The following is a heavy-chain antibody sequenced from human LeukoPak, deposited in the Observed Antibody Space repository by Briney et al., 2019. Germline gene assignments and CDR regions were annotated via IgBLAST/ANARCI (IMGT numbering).Heavy chain of an antibody. D-gene: IGHD3-22*01. CDR2: TYYTGST. CDR3: ARGLIVVANTGTFDF. V-gene: IGHV4-59*01. Sequence: SETLSLTCTVSGGSISSNYWNWIRPPPGKGLEWMGYTYYTGSTSYNPSLKNRVTISADTSKNQFSLKLTSVTAADTAVYYCARGLIVVANTGTFDFWGQGTVVTVSS. CDR1: GGSISSNY. J-gene: IGHJ3*01.